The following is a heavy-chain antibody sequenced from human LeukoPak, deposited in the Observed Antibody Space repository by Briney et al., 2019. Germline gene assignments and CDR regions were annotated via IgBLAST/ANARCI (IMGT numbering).Heavy chain of an antibody. D-gene: IGHD1-26*01. CDR3: AKDWSGSYGNWFDP. CDR2: IRYDGSNK. V-gene: IGHV3-30*02. CDR1: GFTFSSYG. Sequence: GGSLRLSCAASGFTFSSYGMHWVRQAPGKGLEWVAFIRYDGSNKYYADSVKGRFTISRDNSKNTLYLQMNSLRAEDTAVYYCAKDWSGSYGNWFDPWGQGTLVTVSS. J-gene: IGHJ5*02.